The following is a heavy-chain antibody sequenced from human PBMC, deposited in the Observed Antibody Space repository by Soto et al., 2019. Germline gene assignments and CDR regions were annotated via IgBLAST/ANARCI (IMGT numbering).Heavy chain of an antibody. Sequence: GGSLRLSCGASGFTFSNYAMSWVRQAPGKGLEWVSSITGAGTTYHADSVKGRFIISRDNSKNTVYLQMNSLRAEDTAFYYCAKDSISDRETFNFDSWGQGTLVTVSS. D-gene: IGHD1-26*01. CDR2: ITGAGTT. CDR1: GFTFSNYA. CDR3: AKDSISDRETFNFDS. J-gene: IGHJ4*02. V-gene: IGHV3-23*01.